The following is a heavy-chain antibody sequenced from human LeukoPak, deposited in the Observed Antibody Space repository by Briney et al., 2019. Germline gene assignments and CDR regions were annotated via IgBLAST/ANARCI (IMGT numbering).Heavy chain of an antibody. J-gene: IGHJ4*02. CDR3: ARHSSSSRYYFDY. CDR1: GDSISSHY. V-gene: IGHV4-4*07. Sequence: SETLSLTCTVSGDSISSHYLGWIRQPAGKGLEWIGITSGTGNYNPSLKSRVSMSVDTSKNQFSLKLSSVTAADTAVYYCARHSSSSRYYFDYWGQGTLVTVSS. D-gene: IGHD6-13*01. CDR2: TSGTG.